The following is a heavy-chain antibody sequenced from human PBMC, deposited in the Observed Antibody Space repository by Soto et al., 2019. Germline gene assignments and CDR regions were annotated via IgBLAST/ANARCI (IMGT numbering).Heavy chain of an antibody. Sequence: PSETLSLTCTVSGGSISSNTYYWGWIRQSPGKGLEWIGSIDYSGSTYYNPSLKSRVTISVDTSKNQFSLKLSSVTAADTAVYYCARTRGHDAFDIWGQGTMVTVSS. J-gene: IGHJ3*02. D-gene: IGHD2-2*01. CDR1: GGSISSNTYY. CDR3: ARTRGHDAFDI. CDR2: IDYSGST. V-gene: IGHV4-39*01.